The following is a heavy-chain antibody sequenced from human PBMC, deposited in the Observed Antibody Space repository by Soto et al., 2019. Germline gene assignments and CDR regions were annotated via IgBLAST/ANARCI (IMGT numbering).Heavy chain of an antibody. J-gene: IGHJ6*03. D-gene: IGHD2-2*01. V-gene: IGHV1-18*01. CDR3: ARDLRYCSSTSCYDYYYYYMDV. CDR2: ISPYFGNA. CDR1: GGTFSSYA. Sequence: ASVKVSCKASGGTFSSYAISWVRQAPGQGLEWMGGISPYFGNANYAQKLQGRVTMTTDTSTSTAYMELRGLRSDDTAVYYCARDLRYCSSTSCYDYYYYYMDVWGKGTTVTVSS.